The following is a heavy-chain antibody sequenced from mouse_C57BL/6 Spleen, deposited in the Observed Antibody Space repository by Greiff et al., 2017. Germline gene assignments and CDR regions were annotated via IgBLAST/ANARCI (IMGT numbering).Heavy chain of an antibody. CDR1: GYTFTDYY. Sequence: QVQLQQSGAELVRPGASVKLSCTASGYTFTDYYINWVKQRPGQGLEWIARINPGSGHTYYNEKFKGKVTLTAEKSSSTAYMQLSRLTSEDSAVYFCAREEGYYAMDYWGQGTSVTVSS. V-gene: IGHV1-76*01. J-gene: IGHJ4*01. CDR3: AREEGYYAMDY. CDR2: INPGSGHT.